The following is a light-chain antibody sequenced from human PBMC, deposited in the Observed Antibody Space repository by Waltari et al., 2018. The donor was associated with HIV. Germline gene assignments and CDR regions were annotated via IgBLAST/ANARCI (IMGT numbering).Light chain of an antibody. J-gene: IGLJ2*01. V-gene: IGLV2-23*02. CDR1: SSDVGSYNL. CDR3: CSYAGSREV. CDR2: EVN. Sequence: QSALTQPASVSGSPGQSITISCTGTSSDVGSYNLVSWYQQHPGKAPKLMIYEVNKRPSGVSNRFSGSNSRNTASLTISGLQTEDEADYYCCSYAGSREVFGGGTKLTVL.